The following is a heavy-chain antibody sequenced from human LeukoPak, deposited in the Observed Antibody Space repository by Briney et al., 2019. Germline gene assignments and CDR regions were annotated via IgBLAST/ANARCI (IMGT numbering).Heavy chain of an antibody. CDR1: GFTFSKYW. J-gene: IGHJ4*02. Sequence: PGGSLRLSCAASGFTFSKYWMLWVSQAPGKGLESVSRINTDGTVTTYADSVKGRFTVSRDNADNTMFLQMNSVRDEDTAVDYCATKQWLAPPPDSWGQGTPVTVSS. CDR2: INTDGTVT. V-gene: IGHV3-74*01. CDR3: ATKQWLAPPPDS. D-gene: IGHD6-19*01.